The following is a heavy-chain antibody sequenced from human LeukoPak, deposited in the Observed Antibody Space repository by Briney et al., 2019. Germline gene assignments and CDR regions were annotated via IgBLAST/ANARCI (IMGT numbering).Heavy chain of an antibody. CDR2: FDPEDGET. J-gene: IGHJ4*02. Sequence: ASVKVSCKVSGYTLTELSTHWVRQAPGKGLEWMGGFDPEDGETIYAQKFQGRVTMTEDTSTDTAYMELSSLRSEDTAVYYCATDPTNYCSGGSCYSWGQGTLVTVSS. CDR3: ATDPTNYCSGGSCYS. V-gene: IGHV1-24*01. CDR1: GYTLTELS. D-gene: IGHD2-15*01.